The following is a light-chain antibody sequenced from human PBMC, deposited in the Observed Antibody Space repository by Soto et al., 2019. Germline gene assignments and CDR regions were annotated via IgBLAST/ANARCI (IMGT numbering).Light chain of an antibody. CDR1: QSLLNSNGYNY. CDR2: EVS. V-gene: IGKV2D-29*02. CDR3: MQSTQLPPT. J-gene: IGKJ5*01. Sequence: DIVVTQSPLSLPVTPGEPASISFMSSQSLLNSNGYNYLDWYLQKPGQSPQLLIYEVSTRVSGVPDRFSGSGSGTDFTLEISRVETDDVGIYYCMQSTQLPPTFGQGTRLEIK.